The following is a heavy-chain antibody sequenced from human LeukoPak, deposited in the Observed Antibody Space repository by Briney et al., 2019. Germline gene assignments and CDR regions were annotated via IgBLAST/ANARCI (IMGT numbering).Heavy chain of an antibody. Sequence: GVSLRLSCAASGFTFSSYAMSWVRQAPGKGLEWVSAISGSGGSTYYADSVKGRFTISRDNSKNTLYLQMNSLRAEDTAVYYCAKSDSSGYYPLGYWGQGTLVTVSS. CDR3: AKSDSSGYYPLGY. CDR2: ISGSGGST. J-gene: IGHJ4*02. V-gene: IGHV3-23*01. D-gene: IGHD3-22*01. CDR1: GFTFSSYA.